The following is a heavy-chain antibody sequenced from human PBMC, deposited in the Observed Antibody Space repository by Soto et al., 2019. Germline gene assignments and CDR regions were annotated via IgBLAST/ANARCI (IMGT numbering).Heavy chain of an antibody. CDR3: ARDRGHKYYDFWSGYLQLGGMDV. CDR1: GFTFSSYE. V-gene: IGHV3-48*03. J-gene: IGHJ6*02. CDR2: ISSSGSTI. Sequence: LRLSCAASGFTFSSYEMNWVRQAPGKGLEWVSYISSSGSTIYYADSVKGRFTISRDNAKNSLYLQMNSLRAEDTAVYYCARDRGHKYYDFWSGYLQLGGMDVWGQGTTVTVSS. D-gene: IGHD3-3*01.